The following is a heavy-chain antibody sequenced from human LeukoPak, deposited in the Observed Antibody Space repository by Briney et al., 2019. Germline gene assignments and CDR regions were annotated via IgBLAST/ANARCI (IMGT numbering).Heavy chain of an antibody. V-gene: IGHV3-23*01. D-gene: IGHD3-22*01. CDR1: GFTFSNYA. CDR3: AKYDSASYYYAPTDY. CDR2: ITGSGGTT. Sequence: GGSLRLSCAASGFTFSNYAMTWVRQAPGKGLEWVSVITGSGGTTDYAESVKGRFTISRDNSKNTLYLRMNSLRAEDTAVYYCAKYDSASYYYAPTDYWGQGTLVTVSS. J-gene: IGHJ4*02.